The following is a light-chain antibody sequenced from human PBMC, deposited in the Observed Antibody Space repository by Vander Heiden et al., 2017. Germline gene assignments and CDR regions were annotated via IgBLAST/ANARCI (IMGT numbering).Light chain of an antibody. Sequence: EIVMTQSPATLSVSPGERATLSCRASQSVSSNLSWYQQKPGQAPRLLIYGASTRATRIPARFSGSGSGTEFTLTISSLQSEDFAVYYCQQYNNWPYTFGQGTKLEIK. J-gene: IGKJ2*01. CDR1: QSVSSN. V-gene: IGKV3-15*01. CDR2: GAS. CDR3: QQYNNWPYT.